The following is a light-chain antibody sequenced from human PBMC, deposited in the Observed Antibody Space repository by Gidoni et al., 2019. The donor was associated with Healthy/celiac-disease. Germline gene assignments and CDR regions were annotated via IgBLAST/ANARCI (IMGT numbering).Light chain of an antibody. J-gene: IGLJ2*01. CDR2: QDN. CDR1: KLGDKS. V-gene: IGLV3-1*01. Sequence: YELTQPPSVSVSPGQTATITCSGDKLGDKSASWYQQKPGQPPVLVIYQDNKRPSGIPERYSGSHSGNTATLTISGTQAMDEADYYCQAWDSSAADVVFGGGTKLTVL. CDR3: QAWDSSAADVV.